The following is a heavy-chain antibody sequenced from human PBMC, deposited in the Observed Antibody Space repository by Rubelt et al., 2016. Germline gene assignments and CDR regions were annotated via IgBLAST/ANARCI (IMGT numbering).Heavy chain of an antibody. CDR1: GGSISDNY. CDR2: IHYTGST. V-gene: IGHV4-59*12. CDR3: ARRVAGTGYSRENWFDP. Sequence: QVQLQESGPGLVKPSETLSLTCTFSGGSISDNYWSWIRQPPGKGLEWIGHIHYTGSTNYNPSLQSRVTLSADTSKNQFSLWVSYVTAADTAGYYCARRVAGTGYSRENWFDPWGQGTLVTVSS. D-gene: IGHD3/OR15-3a*01. J-gene: IGHJ5*02.